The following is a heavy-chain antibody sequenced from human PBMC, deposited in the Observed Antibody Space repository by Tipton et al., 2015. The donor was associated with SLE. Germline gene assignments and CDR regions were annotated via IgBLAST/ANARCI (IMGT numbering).Heavy chain of an antibody. V-gene: IGHV3-48*03. J-gene: IGHJ3*02. CDR3: ARDKGVGAYDAFDI. Sequence: SLRLSCAASGFTSSSYEMNWVRQAPGKGLEWVSYISSSGSTIYYADSVKGRFTISRDNSKNTLYLQMNSLRAEDTAVYYCARDKGVGAYDAFDIWGQGTMVTVSS. CDR1: GFTSSSYE. D-gene: IGHD1-26*01. CDR2: ISSSGSTI.